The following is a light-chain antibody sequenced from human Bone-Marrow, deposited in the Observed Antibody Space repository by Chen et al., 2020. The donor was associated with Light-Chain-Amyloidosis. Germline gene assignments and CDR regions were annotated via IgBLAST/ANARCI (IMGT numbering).Light chain of an antibody. J-gene: IGLJ1*01. CDR1: SSDVGGDNH. Sequence: QYALTQPASVSGSPGKSITSSCTGTSSDVGGDNHVSWYQQHPDKAPKLMIYEVTNRPSWVPDRFSGSKSDNTASLTISGLQTEDEADYFCSSYTITNTLVFGSGTRVTVL. CDR2: EVT. CDR3: SSYTITNTLV. V-gene: IGLV2-14*01.